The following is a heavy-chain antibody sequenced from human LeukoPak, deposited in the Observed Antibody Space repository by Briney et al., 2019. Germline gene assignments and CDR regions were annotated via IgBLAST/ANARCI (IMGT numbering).Heavy chain of an antibody. Sequence: SETLSLTCTVSGDSISSSNYYWGWIRQPPGKGLEWIGRIYTSGSTNYNPSLKSRVTMSVDTSKNQFSLKLSSVTAADTAVYYCARDRAPYGPNYYYYMDVWGKGTTVTISS. CDR1: GDSISSSNYY. V-gene: IGHV4-39*07. CDR3: ARDRAPYGPNYYYYMDV. J-gene: IGHJ6*03. CDR2: IYTSGST. D-gene: IGHD4-17*01.